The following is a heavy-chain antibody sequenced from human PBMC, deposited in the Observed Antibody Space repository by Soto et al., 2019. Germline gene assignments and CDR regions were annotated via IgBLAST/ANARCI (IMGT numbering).Heavy chain of an antibody. J-gene: IGHJ4*02. D-gene: IGHD1-26*01. Sequence: GGSLRLSCAASGFTFSSYAMHWVRQAPGKGLEWVAVISYDGSNKYYADSVKGRFTISRDNSKNTLYLQMNSLRAEDTAVYYCATLGSYYVGRGGTLGKDIDYWGQGTLVTVSS. CDR2: ISYDGSNK. CDR3: ATLGSYYVGRGGTLGKDIDY. CDR1: GFTFSSYA. V-gene: IGHV3-30-3*01.